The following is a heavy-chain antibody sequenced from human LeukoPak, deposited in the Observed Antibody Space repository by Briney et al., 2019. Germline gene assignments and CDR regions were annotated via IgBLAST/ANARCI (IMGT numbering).Heavy chain of an antibody. CDR1: GDSISTNHW. D-gene: IGHD3-22*01. CDR2: VYHSGST. CDR3: ARETYYSESSDYFALYYFDY. V-gene: IGHV4-4*02. J-gene: IGHJ4*02. Sequence: PSETLSLTCAVSGDSISTNHWWSWVRQPPGKGLEWIGEVYHSGSTNYNPSLKSRVTISVDKSKNLFSLKLTSVTAADTAMYYCARETYYSESSDYFALYYFDYWGQGTLVTVSS.